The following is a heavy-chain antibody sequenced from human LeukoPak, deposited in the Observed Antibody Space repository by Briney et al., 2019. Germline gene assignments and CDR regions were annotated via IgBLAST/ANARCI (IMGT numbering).Heavy chain of an antibody. V-gene: IGHV4-59*08. Sequence: SETLSLTCTVSGGSISSYYWSWIRQPPGKGLEWIGYIYYSGSTNYNPPLKSRVTISVDTSKNQFSLKLSSVTAADTAVYYCARWVPGGNNWFDPWGQGTLVTVSS. CDR2: IYYSGST. CDR3: ARWVPGGNNWFDP. CDR1: GGSISSYY. J-gene: IGHJ5*02. D-gene: IGHD3-10*01.